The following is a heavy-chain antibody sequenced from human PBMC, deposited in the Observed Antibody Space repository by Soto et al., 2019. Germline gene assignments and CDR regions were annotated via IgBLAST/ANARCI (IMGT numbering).Heavy chain of an antibody. J-gene: IGHJ4*02. CDR2: ISYDGSNK. Sequence: PGGSLRLSCAASGFTFSSYAMHWVRQAPGKGLEWVALISYDGSNKYYGDSVKGRFTISRDNSKNTLYLQMNSLRAEDTAVYYCARTLSGSYSTYFDYWGQGTLVTVSS. V-gene: IGHV3-30-3*01. CDR3: ARTLSGSYSTYFDY. CDR1: GFTFSSYA. D-gene: IGHD1-26*01.